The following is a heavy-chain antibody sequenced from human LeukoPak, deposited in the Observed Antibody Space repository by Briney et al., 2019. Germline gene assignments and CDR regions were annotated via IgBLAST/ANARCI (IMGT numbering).Heavy chain of an antibody. Sequence: PSETLSLTSTVYGDSINSLDLWSWVRQPPGKGLEWIGEMYLSGTTHSNPSVKSRVTISIDKSKNQFFLNLSSVTAADTAVYYCAGLVGRYSSGLYYYYFDYWGQGTLVTVSS. D-gene: IGHD3-22*01. CDR1: GDSINSLDL. CDR3: AGLVGRYSSGLYYYYFDY. J-gene: IGHJ4*02. V-gene: IGHV4-4*02. CDR2: MYLSGTT.